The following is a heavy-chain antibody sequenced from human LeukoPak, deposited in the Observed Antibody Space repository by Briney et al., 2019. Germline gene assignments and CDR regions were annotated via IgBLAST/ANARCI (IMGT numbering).Heavy chain of an antibody. D-gene: IGHD2-21*02. V-gene: IGHV3-23*01. CDR3: AKDEAYCGGDCYSDI. J-gene: IGHJ3*02. CDR2: ISGSGGST. Sequence: GGTLRLSCAASGFTFSSYGMSWVRQAPGKGLEWVSAISGSGGSTYYADSVKGRFTISRDNSKNTLYLQMNSLRAEDTAVYYCAKDEAYCGGDCYSDIWGQGTMVIVSS. CDR1: GFTFSSYG.